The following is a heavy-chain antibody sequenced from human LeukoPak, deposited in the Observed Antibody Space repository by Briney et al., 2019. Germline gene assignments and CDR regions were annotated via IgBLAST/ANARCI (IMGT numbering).Heavy chain of an antibody. Sequence: SQTLSLTCTVSGGSISSGTYYWSWIRQPAGKGLEWIGRISISESTNYNSSLKSRVTISVDTSKNQFSLKLSSVTAADTAVYYCARGALPGVDKYYFDYWGQGTLVTVSS. J-gene: IGHJ4*02. CDR3: ARGALPGVDKYYFDY. CDR2: ISISEST. D-gene: IGHD1-14*01. V-gene: IGHV4-61*02. CDR1: GGSISSGTYY.